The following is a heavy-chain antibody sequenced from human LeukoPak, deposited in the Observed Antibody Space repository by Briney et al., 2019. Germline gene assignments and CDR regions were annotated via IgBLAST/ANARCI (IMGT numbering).Heavy chain of an antibody. V-gene: IGHV4-4*07. CDR3: ARDWRDYDYYGMDV. Sequence: PSETLSLTCTVSGGSISSYYWSWVRQPAGKGLEWIGRTYTSGSTNYNPSLKSRVTMSVDTSKNQSSLKLSSVTAADTAVYYCARDWRDYDYYGMDVWGQGTTVTVSS. CDR1: GGSISSYY. J-gene: IGHJ6*02. D-gene: IGHD3-3*01. CDR2: TYTSGST.